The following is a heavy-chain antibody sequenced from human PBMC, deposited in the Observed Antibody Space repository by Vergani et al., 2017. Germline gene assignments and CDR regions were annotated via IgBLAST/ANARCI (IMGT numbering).Heavy chain of an antibody. J-gene: IGHJ6*02. CDR2: ISYDGSNK. CDR1: GFTFSSYA. Sequence: QVQLVESGGGVVQPGRSLRLSCAASGFTFSSYAMHWVRQAPGKGLEWVAVISYDGSNKYYADSVKGRFTISRDNSKNTLYLQMNSLRAEDTAVYYCARDRRSYGSGSYYYYGMDVWGQGTTVTVSS. V-gene: IGHV3-30*14. D-gene: IGHD3-10*01. CDR3: ARDRRSYGSGSYYYYGMDV.